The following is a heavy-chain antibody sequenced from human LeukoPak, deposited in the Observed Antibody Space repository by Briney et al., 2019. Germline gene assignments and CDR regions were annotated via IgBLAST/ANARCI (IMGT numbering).Heavy chain of an antibody. CDR1: GYTFTGYY. Sequence: ASVKVSCKASGYTFTGYYMHWVRQAPRQGLEWMGFINPNSGDTNYAQKFQGRVTMTRDAAISTASMELSRLRSDDTAVYYCARAIIGTTSAALDIWGQGTMVTVSS. V-gene: IGHV1-2*02. CDR2: INPNSGDT. CDR3: ARAIIGTTSAALDI. J-gene: IGHJ3*02. D-gene: IGHD1-7*01.